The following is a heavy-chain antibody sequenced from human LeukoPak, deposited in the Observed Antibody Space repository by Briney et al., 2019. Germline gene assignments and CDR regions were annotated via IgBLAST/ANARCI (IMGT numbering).Heavy chain of an antibody. CDR2: IKSKTDGGTT. D-gene: IGHD3-10*01. CDR3: TTGTMVRGVLF. Sequence: GWSLRLSCAASGFTFSNAWMSWVRQAPGKGLEWVGRIKSKTDGGTTDYAAPVKGRFTISRDDSKNTLYLQTNSLKTEDTAVYYCTTGTMVRGVLFWGQGTTVTVSS. V-gene: IGHV3-15*01. CDR1: GFTFSNAW. J-gene: IGHJ6*02.